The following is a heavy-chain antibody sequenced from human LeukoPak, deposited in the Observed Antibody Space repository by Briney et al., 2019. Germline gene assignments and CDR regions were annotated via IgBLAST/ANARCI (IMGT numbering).Heavy chain of an antibody. V-gene: IGHV3-23*01. CDR3: AKDFAHSYYDSSGYIPNDY. Sequence: GGSLRLSCAASGFTFSCYAMSWVHQAPGKVLEWVSAISGSGGSTYYADSVKGRFTISRDNSKNTLYLQMNSLRAEDTAVYYCAKDFAHSYYDSSGYIPNDYWGQGTLVTVSS. J-gene: IGHJ4*02. CDR1: GFTFSCYA. CDR2: ISGSGGST. D-gene: IGHD3-22*01.